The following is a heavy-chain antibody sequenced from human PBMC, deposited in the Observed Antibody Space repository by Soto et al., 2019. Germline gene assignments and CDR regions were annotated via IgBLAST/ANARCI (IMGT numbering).Heavy chain of an antibody. CDR2: IYSGGGT. CDR3: VRSGYYENSGAH. CDR1: GFSVSSNY. D-gene: IGHD3-22*01. Sequence: PGGSLRLSCVGSGFSVSSNYMSWVRQAPGKGLEWVSVIYSGGGTYYADSVKGRFTISRDNSKNTLYLQMNSPRAEDTAVYYCVRSGYYENSGAHWGQGTLVTVSS. J-gene: IGHJ4*02. V-gene: IGHV3-53*01.